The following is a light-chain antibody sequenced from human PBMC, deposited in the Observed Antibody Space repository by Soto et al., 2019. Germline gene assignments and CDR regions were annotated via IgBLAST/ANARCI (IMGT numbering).Light chain of an antibody. CDR1: QSVSSY. Sequence: EIVLTQSPATLSLSPGERATLSCRASQSVSSYLAWYKQKPGQAPRLLIYDASNRATGIPARFSGSDSGTDFTLTISSLEPEDFAVYYCQQRSNWPPTFGQGTKV. CDR2: DAS. CDR3: QQRSNWPPT. V-gene: IGKV3-11*01. J-gene: IGKJ1*01.